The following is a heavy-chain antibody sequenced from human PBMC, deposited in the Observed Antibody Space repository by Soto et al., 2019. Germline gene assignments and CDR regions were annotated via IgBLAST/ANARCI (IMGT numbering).Heavy chain of an antibody. CDR1: GFTFSDYY. J-gene: IGHJ5*02. CDR3: ARDNSYYGSGSYYRQRPNWFDP. D-gene: IGHD3-10*01. Sequence: PGGSLRLSCAASGFTFSDYYMSWIRQAPGKGLEWVSYISSSGSTIYYADSVKGRFTISRDNAKNSLYLQINSLRAEDTAVYYCARDNSYYGSGSYYRQRPNWFDPWGHGTLVTVSS. V-gene: IGHV3-11*01. CDR2: ISSSGSTI.